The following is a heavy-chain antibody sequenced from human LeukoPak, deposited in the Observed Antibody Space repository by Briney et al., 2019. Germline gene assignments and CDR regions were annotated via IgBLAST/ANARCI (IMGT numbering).Heavy chain of an antibody. CDR2: ISSSGSTI. CDR3: ARVQGGVLGIRYYYYGMDV. J-gene: IGHJ6*02. D-gene: IGHD3-16*01. Sequence: GGSLRLSCAASGFTFSDYYMSWIRQAPGKGLEWVSYISSSGSTIYYADSVKGRFTISRHNAKNSLYLQMNSLRAEDTAVYYYARVQGGVLGIRYYYYGMDVWGQGTTVTVSS. CDR1: GFTFSDYY. V-gene: IGHV3-11*01.